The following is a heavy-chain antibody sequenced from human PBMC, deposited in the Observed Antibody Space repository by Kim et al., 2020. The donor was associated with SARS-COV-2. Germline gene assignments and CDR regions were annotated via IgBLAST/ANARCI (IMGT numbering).Heavy chain of an antibody. V-gene: IGHV3-21*06. Sequence: GGSLRLSCAASGFTFSSYSMNWVRQAPGKGLEWVSSISSSSSYIYYADSVKGRFTISRDNAKNSLYLQMNSLRAEDTAVYYCARGWYGDYAYFDPWGQGTLVTVSS. D-gene: IGHD4-17*01. CDR3: ARGWYGDYAYFDP. CDR2: ISSSSSYI. CDR1: GFTFSSYS. J-gene: IGHJ5*02.